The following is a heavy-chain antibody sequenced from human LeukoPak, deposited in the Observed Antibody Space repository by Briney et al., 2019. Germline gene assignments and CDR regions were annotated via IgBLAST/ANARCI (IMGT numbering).Heavy chain of an antibody. J-gene: IGHJ4*02. CDR3: AKDSATPYFDY. V-gene: IGHV3-66*01. Sequence: GGSLRLSCAASRSTVSSNHMNWVRQAPGKGLEWVSVIYSGGSTYYADSVKGRFSISRDKSMNTLLLQMNSLRAEDTAVYYCAKDSATPYFDYWGQGTLVTVSS. CDR2: IYSGGST. CDR1: RSTVSSNH. D-gene: IGHD2-15*01.